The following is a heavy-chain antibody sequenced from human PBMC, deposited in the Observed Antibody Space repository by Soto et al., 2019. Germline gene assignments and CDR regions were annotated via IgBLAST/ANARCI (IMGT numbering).Heavy chain of an antibody. J-gene: IGHJ4*02. V-gene: IGHV4-59*08. CDR2: IYYSGST. Sequence: QVQLQESGPGLVKPSETLSLTCTVSGGSISSYYWSWIRQPPGKGLEWIGYIYYSGSTNYNPSLLSRVTIPVDTSKTQFSLKRSSVTAADTAVYYCARHHDSWGQGTRVTVSS. CDR1: GGSISSYY. CDR3: ARHHDS.